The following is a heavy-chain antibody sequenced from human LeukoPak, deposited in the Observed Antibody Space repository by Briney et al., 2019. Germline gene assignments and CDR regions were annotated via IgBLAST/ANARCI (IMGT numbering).Heavy chain of an antibody. J-gene: IGHJ4*02. CDR1: GGSFSGYY. CDR3: ASWDTMMGN. D-gene: IGHD3-22*01. CDR2: INHSGST. Sequence: SETLPLTCAVYGGSFSGYYWSWIRQPPGKGLEWIGEINHSGSTNYNPSLKSRVTISVDTSKNQFSLKLSSVTAADTAVYYCASWDTMMGNWGQGTLVTVSS. V-gene: IGHV4-34*01.